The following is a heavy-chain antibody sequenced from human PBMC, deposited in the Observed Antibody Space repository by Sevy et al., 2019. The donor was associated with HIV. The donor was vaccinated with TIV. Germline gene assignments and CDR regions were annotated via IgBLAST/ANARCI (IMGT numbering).Heavy chain of an antibody. V-gene: IGHV3-15*07. J-gene: IGHJ4*02. CDR3: TTDKPGLLWFGELLYDY. CDR2: IKSKTDGGTT. Sequence: GGSLRLSCAASGFTFSNAWMNWVRQAPGKGLEWVGRIKSKTDGGTTEYAAPVKGRFTISRDDSKNTLYLQMNSLKTEDTAVYYCTTDKPGLLWFGELLYDYWGQGTLVTVSS. D-gene: IGHD3-10*01. CDR1: GFTFSNAW.